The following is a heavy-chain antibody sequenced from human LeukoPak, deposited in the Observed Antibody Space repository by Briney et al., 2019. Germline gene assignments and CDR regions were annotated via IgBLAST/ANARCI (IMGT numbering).Heavy chain of an antibody. J-gene: IGHJ5*02. V-gene: IGHV1-2*06. CDR3: ARETGYSSSWYGGA. CDR1: GYTFTGYY. Sequence: ASVKVSCKASGYTFTGYYMHWVRQAPGQGLEWMGRISPNSGGTNYAQKFQGRATMTRDTSISTAYMELSRLRSDDTAVYYCARETGYSSSWYGGAWGQGTLVTVSS. D-gene: IGHD6-13*01. CDR2: ISPNSGGT.